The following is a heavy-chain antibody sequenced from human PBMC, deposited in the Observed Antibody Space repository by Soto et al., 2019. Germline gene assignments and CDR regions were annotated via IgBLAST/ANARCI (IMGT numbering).Heavy chain of an antibody. CDR1: GFTLSSYW. CDR2: IKEDGSDM. J-gene: IGHJ4*02. V-gene: IGHV3-7*01. Sequence: GGSLRLSCEASGFTLSSYWMSWVRQAPGKGLEWVANIKEDGSDMYYVDSVKGRFTISRDNAKNSLYLQMNSLRAEDTAVYYCATEVWVYYDFWSGYSDYWGQGTLVTVSS. CDR3: ATEVWVYYDFWSGYSDY. D-gene: IGHD3-3*01.